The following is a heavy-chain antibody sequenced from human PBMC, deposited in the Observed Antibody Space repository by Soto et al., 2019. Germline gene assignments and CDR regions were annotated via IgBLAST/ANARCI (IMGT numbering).Heavy chain of an antibody. V-gene: IGHV5-51*01. J-gene: IGHJ4*02. CDR3: ARRLGTPYTYGYYDY. CDR1: GYIFTSYW. Sequence: GESLKISCKGSGYIFTSYWIGWVRQMPGKGLEWMGIIYPGDSDTKYSPSLQGQVTISADRSISTAYLQWSSLKASDTAMYYCARRLGTPYTYGYYDYWGQGTLVTVSS. D-gene: IGHD5-18*01. CDR2: IYPGDSDT.